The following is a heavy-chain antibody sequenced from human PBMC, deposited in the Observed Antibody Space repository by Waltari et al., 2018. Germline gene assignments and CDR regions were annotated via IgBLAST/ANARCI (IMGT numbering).Heavy chain of an antibody. CDR3: ARGAKSSSSGLGSWFDP. CDR2: MNPNSGNT. V-gene: IGHV1-8*01. Sequence: QVQLVQSGAEVKKPGASVKVSCKASGYTFTSYDLNWVRQAPGQGLEWMGWMNPNSGNTGYAQKFQGRVTMTRNTSISTAYMELSSLRSEDTAVYYCARGAKSSSSGLGSWFDPWGQGTLVTVSS. CDR1: GYTFTSYD. J-gene: IGHJ5*02. D-gene: IGHD6-6*01.